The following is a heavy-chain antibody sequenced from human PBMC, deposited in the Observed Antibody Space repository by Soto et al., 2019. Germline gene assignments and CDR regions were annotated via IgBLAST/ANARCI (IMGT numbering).Heavy chain of an antibody. CDR2: ISYDGSNK. D-gene: IGHD3-10*01. V-gene: IGHV3-30*18. J-gene: IGHJ6*02. CDR3: AKGRLAHRELYGMDV. CDR1: GFTFSSYG. Sequence: QVQLVESGGGVVQPGRSLRLSCAASGFTFSSYGMHWVRQAPGKGLEWVAVISYDGSNKYYADSVKGRFTISRDNSKNTLYLQMNSLRAEETAVYYCAKGRLAHRELYGMDVWGQGTTVTVSS.